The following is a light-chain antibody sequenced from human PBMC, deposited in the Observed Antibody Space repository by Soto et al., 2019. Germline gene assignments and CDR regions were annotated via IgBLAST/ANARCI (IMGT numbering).Light chain of an antibody. CDR3: QSYDSSLSGYV. CDR2: ANT. V-gene: IGLV1-40*01. CDR1: SSNIGAGYD. Sequence: QSVLAQPPSVSGAPGQRVTISCTVSSSNIGAGYDVHWYQQLPGTAPKLVIYANTNRPSGVPDRFSGSKSGTSASLAITGLRAEDEADYYCQSYDSSLSGYVFGTGTKVTVL. J-gene: IGLJ1*01.